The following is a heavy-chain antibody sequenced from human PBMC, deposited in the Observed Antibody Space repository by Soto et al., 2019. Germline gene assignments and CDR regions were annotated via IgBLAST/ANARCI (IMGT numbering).Heavy chain of an antibody. Sequence: GGSLRLSCSASGFTFSTSPMHWVRQAPGKGLEYVSAISPTGGTTYYADSLKGRFTTSRDNSKSTLYLHMSSLRTEDTAVYYCGRKEVSGPIDYCAQGTLLTVSS. CDR3: GRKEVSGPIDY. CDR1: GFTFSTSP. V-gene: IGHV3-64D*06. J-gene: IGHJ4*02. CDR2: ISPTGGTT.